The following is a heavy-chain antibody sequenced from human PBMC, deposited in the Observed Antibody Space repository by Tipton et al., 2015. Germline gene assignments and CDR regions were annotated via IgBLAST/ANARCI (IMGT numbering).Heavy chain of an antibody. CDR3: AREGYYYDSSGRGYYFDY. D-gene: IGHD3-22*01. V-gene: IGHV4-34*01. CDR2: INHSGIT. CDR1: GGSFSGYY. Sequence: TLSLTCAVYGGSFSGYYWSWIRQPPGKGLEWIGEINHSGITNDNPSLKSRVTISVDTSKNQFSLKLSSVTAADTAVYYCAREGYYYDSSGRGYYFDYWGQGPLVTVSS. J-gene: IGHJ4*02.